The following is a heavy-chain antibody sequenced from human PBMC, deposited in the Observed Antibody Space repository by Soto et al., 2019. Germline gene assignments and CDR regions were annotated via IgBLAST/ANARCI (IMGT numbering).Heavy chain of an antibody. D-gene: IGHD5-18*01. J-gene: IGHJ4*02. CDR3: AKGGGYSYTFDY. Sequence: EVQLLESGGGLVQPGGSLRLSCAASGFTFRSYAMNWVRQAPGKGLEWVSSISGTGGSTYYADSVKGRFTISRDYSKTTPSMQMNSLRAEDPAVYYCAKGGGYSYTFDYWGQGTLVTVSS. V-gene: IGHV3-23*01. CDR1: GFTFRSYA. CDR2: ISGTGGST.